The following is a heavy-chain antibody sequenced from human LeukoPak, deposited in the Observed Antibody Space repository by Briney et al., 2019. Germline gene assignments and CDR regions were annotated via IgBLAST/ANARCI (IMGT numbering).Heavy chain of an antibody. V-gene: IGHV3-66*01. Sequence: PGGSLRLSCAASGFTVSSNYMSWVRQAPGKGLEWVSVIYINPVTTHYADSVKGRFTISRDNSKNTLYLQMNNLRAEDSAVYYCARDGSNYYFDYWGQGTLVTVSS. CDR3: ARDGSNYYFDY. CDR1: GFTVSSNY. CDR2: IYINPVTT. D-gene: IGHD5-24*01. J-gene: IGHJ4*02.